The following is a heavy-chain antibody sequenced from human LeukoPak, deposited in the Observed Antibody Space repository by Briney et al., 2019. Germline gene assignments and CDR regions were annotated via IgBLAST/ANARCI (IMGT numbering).Heavy chain of an antibody. V-gene: IGHV3-30*18. CDR3: AKDVQYCGSVGFYGDGGYFQH. CDR2: ISHDGRNK. D-gene: IGHD2-21*01. CDR1: GFTFSSYG. Sequence: GKSLRLSCAASGFTFSSYGMHWVRQAPGKGLEWVAIISHDGRNKYYLDSVEGRFTISRDNSKNTLYLQMHSLSAEDTAVYYCAKDVQYCGSVGFYGDGGYFQHWGQGTRVTVSS. J-gene: IGHJ1*01.